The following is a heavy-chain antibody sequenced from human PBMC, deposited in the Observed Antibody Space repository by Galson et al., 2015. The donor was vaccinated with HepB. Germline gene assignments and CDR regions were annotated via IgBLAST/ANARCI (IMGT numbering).Heavy chain of an antibody. CDR2: MDQDGSAT. J-gene: IGHJ6*02. D-gene: IGHD1-26*01. V-gene: IGHV3-7*03. Sequence: SLRLSCAASGFTVSSDYMHWVRQAPGKGLEWVANMDQDGSATNYVDSVKGRFTISRDNTKNLLYLQMNNLRVDDTAVYYCAREPGADVWGQGTTVIVSS. CDR1: GFTVSSDY. CDR3: AREPGADV.